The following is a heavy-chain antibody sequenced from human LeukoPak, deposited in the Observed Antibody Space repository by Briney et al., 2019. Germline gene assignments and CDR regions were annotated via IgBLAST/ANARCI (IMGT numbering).Heavy chain of an antibody. CDR2: ISPHCTSR. D-gene: IGHD2/OR15-2a*01. V-gene: IGHV1-2*02. J-gene: IGHJ4*02. Sequence: GASVKVSCNSSVFTFSDHYIHWVRQAPGQGLEWMAYISPHCTSRSSAEKFQGRVTLTRDTSMSTVYMELIGVTSDDRAVYYCAREGIEMLTKDFDSWGQGTLVTVS. CDR1: VFTFSDHY. CDR3: AREGIEMLTKDFDS.